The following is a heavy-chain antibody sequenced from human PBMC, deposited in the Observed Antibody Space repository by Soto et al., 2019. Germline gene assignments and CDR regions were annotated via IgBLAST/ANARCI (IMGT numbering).Heavy chain of an antibody. J-gene: IGHJ4*01. V-gene: IGHV4-31*03. D-gene: IGHD5-18*01. Sequence: SETLSLTCTFSGGPISSAAYFWSWIRQHPGKGLEWIGYISHSGSTYYTPSLKSRVIISADTSKNQFSLNLTSVTAADTAVYYCAREYTYGSNFFDCWG. CDR2: ISHSGST. CDR1: GGPISSAAYF. CDR3: AREYTYGSNFFDC.